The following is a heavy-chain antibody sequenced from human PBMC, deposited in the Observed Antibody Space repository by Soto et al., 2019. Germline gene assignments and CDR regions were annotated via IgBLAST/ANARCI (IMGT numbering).Heavy chain of an antibody. CDR2: ISSSSSYI. J-gene: IGHJ6*02. Sequence: PGGSLRLSCAASGFTFSSDSMNWVRQAPGKGREWVSSISSSSSYIYYADSVKGRFTISRDNAKNSLYLQMNSLRAEDTAVYYCAREAPRRYYYYYGMAVWGQGTTVTVSS. CDR3: AREAPRRYYYYYGMAV. V-gene: IGHV3-21*01. CDR1: GFTFSSDS.